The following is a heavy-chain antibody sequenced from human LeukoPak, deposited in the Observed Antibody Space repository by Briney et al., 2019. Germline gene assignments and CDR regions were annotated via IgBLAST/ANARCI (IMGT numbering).Heavy chain of an antibody. Sequence: SETLSLTCTVSGASISNYYWSWIRQPPGEGLEWIGSIYHSGSTYYNPSLKSRVTISVDTSKNQFSLRLSSVTAADTAVYYCARQYAGDTWFDPWGQGTLVTASS. CDR3: ARQYAGDTWFDP. J-gene: IGHJ5*02. V-gene: IGHV4-59*05. D-gene: IGHD4-11*01. CDR1: GASISNYY. CDR2: IYHSGST.